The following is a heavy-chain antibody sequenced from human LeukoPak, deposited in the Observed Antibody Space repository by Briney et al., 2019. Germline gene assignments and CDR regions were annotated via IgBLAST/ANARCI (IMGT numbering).Heavy chain of an antibody. Sequence: GGSLRLSCAASEFTFGDYDMSWVRQTLGKGLEWVSSISGDGLGTWYADSVRGRFTISRDKPRNTLYLQLNSLRVDDTAVYYCAKVPNFGSWRALDYWGQGSLVTVSS. CDR2: ISGDGLGT. CDR1: EFTFGDYD. D-gene: IGHD3-10*01. V-gene: IGHV3-23*01. CDR3: AKVPNFGSWRALDY. J-gene: IGHJ4*02.